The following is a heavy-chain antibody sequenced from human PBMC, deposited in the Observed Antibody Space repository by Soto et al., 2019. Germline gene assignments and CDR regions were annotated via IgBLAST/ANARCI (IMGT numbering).Heavy chain of an antibody. V-gene: IGHV3-9*01. CDR3: AKALYGSGSYDY. CDR1: GFTFDDYA. CDR2: ISWNSGSI. Sequence: EVQLVESGGGLVQPGRSLRLSCAASGFTFDDYAMHWVRQAPGKGLAWVSGISWNSGSIGYADSVKGRFTISRDNAKNSLSLQMNSLRAEDTALYYCAKALYGSGSYDYWGQGTLVTVSS. J-gene: IGHJ4*02. D-gene: IGHD3-10*01.